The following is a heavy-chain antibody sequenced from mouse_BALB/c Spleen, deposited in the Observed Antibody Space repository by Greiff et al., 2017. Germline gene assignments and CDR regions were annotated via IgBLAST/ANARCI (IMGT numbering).Heavy chain of an antibody. Sequence: EVMLVESGGGLVKPGGSLKLSCAASGFAFSSYDMSWVRQTPEKRLEWVAYISSGGGSTYYPDSVKGRFTISRDNARNILYLQMSSLRSEDTAMYYCARGRSRDAPWFAYWGQGTLVTVSA. CDR1: GFAFSSYD. J-gene: IGHJ3*01. CDR3: ARGRSRDAPWFAY. V-gene: IGHV5-12-1*01. CDR2: ISSGGGST.